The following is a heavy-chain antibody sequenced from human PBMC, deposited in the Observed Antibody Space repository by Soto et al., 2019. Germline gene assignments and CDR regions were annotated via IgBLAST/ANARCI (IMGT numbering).Heavy chain of an antibody. CDR1: GFSFSAYA. CDR2: LVGNGGDR. Sequence: PGGSLRLSCAASGFSFSAYAMNWVRQAPGKGLQWVSGLVGNGGDRNYADSVRGRFTVSRDNSKNKLYLQMNNLRDEDTAVYYCAKDFIANNGVWEAFDMWGRGTEVTVSS. CDR3: AKDFIANNGVWEAFDM. V-gene: IGHV3-23*01. D-gene: IGHD2-8*01. J-gene: IGHJ3*02.